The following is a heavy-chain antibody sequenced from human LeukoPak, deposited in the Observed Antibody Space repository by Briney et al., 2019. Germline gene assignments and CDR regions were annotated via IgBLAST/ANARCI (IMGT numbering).Heavy chain of an antibody. Sequence: GGSLRLSCAASGFTFSSYAMHWVRQAPGKGLEWVAVISYDGSNKYYADSVKGQFTISRDNSKNTLYLQMNSLRAEDTAVYYCARARAGTTVDWFDPWGQGTLVTVSS. CDR2: ISYDGSNK. V-gene: IGHV3-30-3*01. D-gene: IGHD1-1*01. CDR3: ARARAGTTVDWFDP. CDR1: GFTFSSYA. J-gene: IGHJ5*02.